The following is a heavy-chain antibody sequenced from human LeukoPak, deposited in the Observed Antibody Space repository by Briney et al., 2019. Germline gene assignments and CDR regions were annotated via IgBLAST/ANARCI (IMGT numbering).Heavy chain of an antibody. V-gene: IGHV1-18*01. D-gene: IGHD2-2*01. Sequence: ASVKVSCKASGYTFSAYGITWVRQAPGQGLEWMAWSSGTGYNMVYAQKFQGRVTMTTDTSTSTAYLELRSLRSDDTAVYYCARSRCSDSTSCYYFFFFDSWGQGSLATVSS. J-gene: IGHJ4*02. CDR1: GYTFSAYG. CDR2: SSGTGYNM. CDR3: ARSRCSDSTSCYYFFFFDS.